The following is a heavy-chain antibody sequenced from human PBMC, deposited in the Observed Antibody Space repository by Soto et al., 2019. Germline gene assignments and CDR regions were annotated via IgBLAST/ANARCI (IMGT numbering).Heavy chain of an antibody. J-gene: IGHJ5*02. CDR3: ARDGDGYPA. CDR1: GFIFSRNW. CDR2: IKDDGSEK. D-gene: IGHD5-12*01. Sequence: EVQLVQSGGGLVQPGGSLRLSCAASGFIFSRNWMSWVRQAPGKGLEWVANIKDDGSEKYYADAVKGRLTLSRDNVKNSLYLQMNSLIAEDTAVYYCARDGDGYPAWGQGTLVTVSS. V-gene: IGHV3-7*01.